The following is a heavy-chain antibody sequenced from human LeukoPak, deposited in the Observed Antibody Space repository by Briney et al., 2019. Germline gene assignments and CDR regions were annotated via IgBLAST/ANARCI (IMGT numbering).Heavy chain of an antibody. V-gene: IGHV3-23*01. CDR3: AKSRARIAVAGTVYFQH. CDR1: GFTFSSYA. D-gene: IGHD6-19*01. J-gene: IGHJ1*01. Sequence: PGGSLRLSCAASGFTFSSYAMSWVRQAPGKGLGWVSAISGSGGSTYYADSVKGRFTISRDNSKNTLYLQMNSLRAEDTAVYYCAKSRARIAVAGTVYFQHWGQGTLVTVSS. CDR2: ISGSGGST.